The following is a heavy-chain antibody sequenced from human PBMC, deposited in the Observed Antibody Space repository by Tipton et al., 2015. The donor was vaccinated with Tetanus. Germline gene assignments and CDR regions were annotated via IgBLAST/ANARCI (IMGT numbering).Heavy chain of an antibody. D-gene: IGHD3-22*01. V-gene: IGHV4-30-4*01. CDR1: GFTFSSDW. CDR3: ARNQRWLPYYYAMDV. Sequence: LRLSCAASGFTFSSDWMHWIRQPPGKGLEWVGYIYHSGSAYYKPSLKGRVTISVDTSKNQFSLNVSSVTAADTAVYYCARNQRWLPYYYAMDVWGRGTTVTVSS. CDR2: IYHSGSA. J-gene: IGHJ6*02.